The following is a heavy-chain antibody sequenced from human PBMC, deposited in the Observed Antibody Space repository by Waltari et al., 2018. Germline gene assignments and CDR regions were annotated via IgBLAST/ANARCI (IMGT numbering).Heavy chain of an antibody. CDR3: TREDITIFGVAMNDAFDM. V-gene: IGHV1-2*06. CDR2: INPKSGAT. D-gene: IGHD3-3*02. CDR1: ANTFGDYY. J-gene: IGHJ3*02. Sequence: QVQLVQSGAEVKKPGASVKVSCKTSANTFGDYYVHWVRQAPGQGLEWMGRINPKSGATNYAQKFQGRVTMTRDMSTSTAYMELRRLKSDDTAIYYCTREDITIFGVAMNDAFDMWGQGTMVTVYS.